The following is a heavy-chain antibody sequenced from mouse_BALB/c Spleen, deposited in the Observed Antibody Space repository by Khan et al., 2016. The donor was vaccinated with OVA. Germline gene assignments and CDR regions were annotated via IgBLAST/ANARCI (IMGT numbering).Heavy chain of an antibody. V-gene: IGHV3-2*02. D-gene: IGHD1-1*01. Sequence: EVQLVESGPGLVKPSQSLSLTCTVTGYSITSGYAWNWIRQFPGNKLEWMGYISYSGVTSYTPSLKSRISITRDTSKNHFFLQLNSGTTEDTATYYCARGNYYRYYFDYWGQDTTLTVSS. CDR2: ISYSGVT. CDR1: GYSITSGYA. CDR3: ARGNYYRYYFDY. J-gene: IGHJ2*01.